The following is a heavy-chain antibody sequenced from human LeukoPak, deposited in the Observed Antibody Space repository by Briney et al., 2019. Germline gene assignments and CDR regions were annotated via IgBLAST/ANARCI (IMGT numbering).Heavy chain of an antibody. CDR1: GFTFSSST. V-gene: IGHV3-21*01. CDR2: ISSSSDYM. CDR3: VRIPNSANFPNWFDP. D-gene: IGHD4/OR15-4a*01. J-gene: IGHJ5*02. Sequence: GGSLRLSCAASGFTFSSSTMNWVRRAPGKGLEWVSSISSSSDYMYYADSVKGRFTVSRDNAKNSLYLQMNSLRAEDTAVYYCVRIPNSANFPNWFDPWGQGTLVTVSS.